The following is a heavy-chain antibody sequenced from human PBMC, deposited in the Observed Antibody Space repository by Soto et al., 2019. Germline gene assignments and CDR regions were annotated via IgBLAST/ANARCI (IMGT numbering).Heavy chain of an antibody. J-gene: IGHJ6*02. CDR2: INPSGGST. CDR1: GYTFTSFY. V-gene: IGHV1-46*01. CDR3: ARDLDFTIFGVVPSFYYYYGMDV. Sequence: ASVKVSCKASGYTFTSFYMHWVRQAPGQGLEWMGIINPSGGSTSYAQKFQGRVTMTRDTSTSTVYMELSSLRSEDTAVYYCARDLDFTIFGVVPSFYYYYGMDVWGQGTTVTVSS. D-gene: IGHD3-3*01.